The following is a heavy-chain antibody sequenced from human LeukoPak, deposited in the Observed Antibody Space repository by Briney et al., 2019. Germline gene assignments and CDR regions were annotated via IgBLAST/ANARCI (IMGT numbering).Heavy chain of an antibody. CDR3: TKALYCGGDCYSRDDY. Sequence: GGSLRLSCAASGFIFSSYGMHWVRQAPGKGLEWVAVISYDGSNKYYADSVKGRFTISRDNSKNTLYLQMNSLRAEDTAVYYCTKALYCGGDCYSRDDYWGQGTLVTVSS. V-gene: IGHV3-30*18. CDR1: GFIFSSYG. J-gene: IGHJ4*02. D-gene: IGHD2-21*02. CDR2: ISYDGSNK.